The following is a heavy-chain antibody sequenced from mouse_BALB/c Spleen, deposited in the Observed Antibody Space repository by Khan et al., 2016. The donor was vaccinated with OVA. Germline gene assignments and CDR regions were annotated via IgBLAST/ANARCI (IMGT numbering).Heavy chain of an antibody. CDR1: GYSITSGYF. CDR2: IRYDGNS. J-gene: IGHJ3*01. D-gene: IGHD3-1*01. CDR3: ARGGSSGPAWVAY. Sequence: EVQLQESGPGLVKPSQSLSLTCSVTGYSITSGYFWNWIRQFPGNKLEWMGYIRYDGNSNYNPSLKNRISITRATSKNQFFLKLNSVTPEDTSTYYCARGGSSGPAWVAYWGQGTLVTVSA. V-gene: IGHV3-6*02.